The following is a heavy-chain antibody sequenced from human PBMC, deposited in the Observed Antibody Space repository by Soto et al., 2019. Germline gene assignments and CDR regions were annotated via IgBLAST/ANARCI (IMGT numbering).Heavy chain of an antibody. CDR3: PRESLGAKGADH. CDR1: GDTFNSYV. CDR2: IIPIIGVT. Sequence: QVQLVQSGAEVKRPGSSVKVSCESSGDTFNSYVISWVRQAPGQGLEWMGGIIPIIGVTHYAQKFQGRVTISALSSTGTAYMELTNLGFADTALYYCPRESLGAKGADHWGQGTLVTVSS. J-gene: IGHJ4*02. V-gene: IGHV1-69*17. D-gene: IGHD3-16*01.